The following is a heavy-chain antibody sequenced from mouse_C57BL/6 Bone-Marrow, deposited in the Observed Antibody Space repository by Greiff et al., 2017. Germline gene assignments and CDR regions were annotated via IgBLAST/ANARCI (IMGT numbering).Heavy chain of an antibody. CDR3: ARDWERAMDY. Sequence: VQLQQSGPELVKPGASVKISCKASGYTFTDYYMNWVKQSHGKSLEWIGDINPNNGGTSYNQKFKGKATLTVDKSSSTAYMELRSLTSEDSAVYYCARDWERAMDYWGQGTSVTVSS. CDR1: GYTFTDYY. CDR2: INPNNGGT. J-gene: IGHJ4*01. D-gene: IGHD4-1*01. V-gene: IGHV1-26*01.